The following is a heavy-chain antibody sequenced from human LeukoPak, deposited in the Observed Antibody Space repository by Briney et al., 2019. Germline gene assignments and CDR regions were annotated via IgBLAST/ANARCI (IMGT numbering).Heavy chain of an antibody. V-gene: IGHV3-23*01. J-gene: IGHJ6*03. D-gene: IGHD2-2*01. CDR1: GFTFSSYA. CDR2: ISSSGGST. Sequence: GESLKISCAASGFTFSSYAMSWVRQAPGKGLEWVSAISSSGGSTYYADSVKGRFTISRDNSKNTLSLQMNSLRLEDTAVYYCAKAGYCSTTGCPDYYYMDVWGKGTTVTVSS. CDR3: AKAGYCSTTGCPDYYYMDV.